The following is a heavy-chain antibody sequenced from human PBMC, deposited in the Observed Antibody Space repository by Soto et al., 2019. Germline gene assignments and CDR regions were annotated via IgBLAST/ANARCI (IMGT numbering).Heavy chain of an antibody. J-gene: IGHJ4*02. V-gene: IGHV1-18*01. CDR3: ARSGSSGYYLEY. D-gene: IGHD3-22*01. CDR1: GYTFTSYG. CDR2: ISAYNGNT. Sequence: ASGKVSCKDSGYTFTSYGLSWVLQAPGQGLEWMGWISAYNGNTNYAQKLQGRVTMTTDTSTSTAYMELRSLRSDDTAVYYCARSGSSGYYLEYWGQGTLVTRLL.